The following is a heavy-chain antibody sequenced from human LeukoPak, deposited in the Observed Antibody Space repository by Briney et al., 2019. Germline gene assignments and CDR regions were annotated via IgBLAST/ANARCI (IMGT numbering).Heavy chain of an antibody. D-gene: IGHD2-2*01. J-gene: IGHJ5*02. Sequence: GESLTISCKGSGSSFTSYWIGWVRQMPRKGLEWMGIIYPGDSATRYSPSFQGQVTISADKSISTPYLQWSSLKASDSAMYYCARSRYCSNTSCWTNWFDPWGQGTLVTVSS. CDR1: GSSFTSYW. V-gene: IGHV5-51*01. CDR2: IYPGDSAT. CDR3: ARSRYCSNTSCWTNWFDP.